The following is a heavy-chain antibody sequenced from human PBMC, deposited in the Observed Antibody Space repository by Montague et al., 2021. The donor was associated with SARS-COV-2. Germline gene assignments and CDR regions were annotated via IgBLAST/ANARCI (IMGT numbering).Heavy chain of an antibody. D-gene: IGHD3-10*01. Sequence: QSGAEVKTPGESLQTSCKGSGYRFTTDWIGWVRQMPGKGLEWMGIIYPGDSGSDIRYSPSFEGQITISADKSISTAYLQWSSLKASDTAMYYCVRQGYFASGGSNFGPWGQGTLVTVSS. V-gene: IGHV5-51*01. CDR1: GYRFTTDW. CDR2: IYPGDSGSDI. CDR3: VRQGYFASGGSNFGP. J-gene: IGHJ5*02.